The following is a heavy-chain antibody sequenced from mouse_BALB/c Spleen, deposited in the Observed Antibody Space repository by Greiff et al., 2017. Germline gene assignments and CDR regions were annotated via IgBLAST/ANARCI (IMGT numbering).Heavy chain of an antibody. J-gene: IGHJ1*01. CDR3: ARSRYDYDGFWYFDV. CDR1: GYTFTSYW. CDR2: INPSTGYT. Sequence: QVQLQQSGAELAKPGASVKMSCKASGYTFTSYWMHWVKQRPGQGLEWIGYINPSTGYTEYNQKFKDKATLTADKSSSTAYMQLSSLTSEDSAVYYCARSRYDYDGFWYFDVWGAGTTVTVSS. V-gene: IGHV1-7*01. D-gene: IGHD2-4*01.